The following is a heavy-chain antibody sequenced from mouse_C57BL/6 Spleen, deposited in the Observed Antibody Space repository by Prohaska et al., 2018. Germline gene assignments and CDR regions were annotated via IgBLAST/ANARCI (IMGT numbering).Heavy chain of an antibody. Sequence: LKISCKASGYSFTGYFMNWVMQSHGKSLEWIGRINTYNGDTFYNQKFKGKATLTVDKSSSTAHMGLRSLTSEDSAVYYCARSLYYYGSSWYFDVWGTGTTVTVSS. D-gene: IGHD1-1*01. CDR3: ARSLYYYGSSWYFDV. CDR2: INTYNGDT. J-gene: IGHJ1*03. V-gene: IGHV1-20*01. CDR1: GYSFTGYF.